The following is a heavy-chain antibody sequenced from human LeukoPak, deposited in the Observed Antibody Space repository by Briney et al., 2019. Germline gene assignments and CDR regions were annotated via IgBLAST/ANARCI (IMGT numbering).Heavy chain of an antibody. Sequence: GGSLRLSCAASGFTFSGYAMHWVRQAPGKGLEWVAVISYDGSNKYYADSVKGRFTISRDNSKNTLYLQMNSLRAEDTAVYYCAKNDDFWSGPSFDYWGQGTLVTVSS. CDR3: AKNDDFWSGPSFDY. V-gene: IGHV3-30-3*02. CDR2: ISYDGSNK. CDR1: GFTFSGYA. D-gene: IGHD3-3*01. J-gene: IGHJ4*02.